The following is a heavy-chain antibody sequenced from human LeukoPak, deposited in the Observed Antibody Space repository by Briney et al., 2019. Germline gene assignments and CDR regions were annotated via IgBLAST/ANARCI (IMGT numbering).Heavy chain of an antibody. Sequence: PGGSLRLSCAASGVTLSSFAMSWARQAPGKGLEWVSVIYSDGTTFYSDSVKGRFAISRDNSKNILYLQMNGLRVEDTAVYYCARERIYFGSGRDLTDARLFYYYGMDVWGQGTTVTVSS. CDR1: GVTLSSFA. D-gene: IGHD3-10*01. V-gene: IGHV3-53*01. CDR2: IYSDGTT. CDR3: ARERIYFGSGRDLTDARLFYYYGMDV. J-gene: IGHJ6*02.